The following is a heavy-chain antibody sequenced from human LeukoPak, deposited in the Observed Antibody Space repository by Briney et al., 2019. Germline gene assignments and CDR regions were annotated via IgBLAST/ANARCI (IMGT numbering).Heavy chain of an antibody. CDR2: IRSKTSGYVT. CDR3: TRVGPTSPPFDY. Sequence: GGSLRLSCAASRFTFSDSAMHWVRQAAGKGLEWVGRIRSKTSGYVTAYAASVEGRFTISRDDSKNTAYLQMNSLKTEDTAVYYCTRVGPTSPPFDYWGQGTLVTVSS. J-gene: IGHJ4*02. V-gene: IGHV3-73*01. CDR1: RFTFSDSA. D-gene: IGHD1-26*01.